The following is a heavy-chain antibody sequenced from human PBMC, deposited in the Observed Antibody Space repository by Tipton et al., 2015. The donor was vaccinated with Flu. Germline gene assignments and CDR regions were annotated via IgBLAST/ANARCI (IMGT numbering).Heavy chain of an antibody. V-gene: IGHV3-7*01. Sequence: SLRLSCAASGFTFSNYWMTWVRQAPGKGLEWVANIKQDGSEKYYVDSVKGRFTISRDNAKNSLYLQMNSLRAEDTAVYYCARELGGGGCNWGQGTLVTVSS. D-gene: IGHD2-15*01. CDR3: ARELGGGGCN. J-gene: IGHJ4*02. CDR1: GFTFSNYW. CDR2: IKQDGSEK.